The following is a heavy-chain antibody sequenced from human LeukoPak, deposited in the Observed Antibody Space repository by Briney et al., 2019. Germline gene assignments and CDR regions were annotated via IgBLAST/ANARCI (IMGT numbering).Heavy chain of an antibody. V-gene: IGHV3-23*01. Sequence: SGGSLRLSCAASGFTFSSYAMSWVRQAPGKGLEWVSAISGSGGSTYYADSVKGRFTISRDNSRDTLYLQMNSLRAEDTAAYYCAKGYYDYVWGSYYFDYWGQGTLVTVSS. CDR3: AKGYYDYVWGSYYFDY. J-gene: IGHJ4*02. CDR2: ISGSGGST. CDR1: GFTFSSYA. D-gene: IGHD3-16*01.